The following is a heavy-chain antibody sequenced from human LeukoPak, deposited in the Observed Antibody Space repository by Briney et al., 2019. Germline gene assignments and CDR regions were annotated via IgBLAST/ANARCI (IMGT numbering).Heavy chain of an antibody. V-gene: IGHV3-73*01. D-gene: IGHD3-10*01. CDR2: IRSKPNNYAT. CDR1: GFTFSGSA. Sequence: ARSLRLSCAASGFTFSGSAMHWVRQVSGKGLGWVGHIRSKPNNYATAYAASVKGRFTISRDDSQNTAYLQMDSLKTDDTAVYYCTRQGSGSTFDSWGPGTLVTVS. CDR3: TRQGSGSTFDS. J-gene: IGHJ4*02.